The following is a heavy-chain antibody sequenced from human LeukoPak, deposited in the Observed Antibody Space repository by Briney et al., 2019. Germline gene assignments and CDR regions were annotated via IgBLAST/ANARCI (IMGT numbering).Heavy chain of an antibody. CDR2: INHSGST. D-gene: IGHD2-15*01. V-gene: IGHV4-34*01. CDR3: ARLAAIEVIEFDN. J-gene: IGHJ3*02. CDR1: GVSFSGYY. Sequence: SETLSRTCAVNGVSFSGYYWSWIRQPPGNGLEWIGEINHSGSTKYNPALKSRITISVDRTKIQFSLNLNSVTAADTAVYYCARLAAIEVIEFDNWGQGTRVTVSP.